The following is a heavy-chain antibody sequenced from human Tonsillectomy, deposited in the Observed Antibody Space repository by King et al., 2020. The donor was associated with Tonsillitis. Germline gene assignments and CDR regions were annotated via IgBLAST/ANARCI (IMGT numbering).Heavy chain of an antibody. J-gene: IGHJ6*02. V-gene: IGHV3-21*01. CDR3: ARDSHAYGVGQCHSGLDV. CDR2: ISGSAKYI. D-gene: IGHD4-17*01. Sequence: VQLVESGGGLVRPGGSLRLSCTASGFNFSSFYMNWVRQAPGKGLEWVSSISGSAKYIYYTDSVKGRFTISRDNARNSLSLQMNSLRAEDTAVYYCARDSHAYGVGQCHSGLDVWGQGTTVTVSS. CDR1: GFNFSSFY.